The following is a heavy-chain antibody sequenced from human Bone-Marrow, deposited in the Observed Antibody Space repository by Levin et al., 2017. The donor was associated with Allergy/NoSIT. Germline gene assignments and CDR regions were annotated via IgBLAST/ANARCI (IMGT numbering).Heavy chain of an antibody. Sequence: GGSLRLSCAASGFDFHIYIMNWVRQAPGKGLEWLSSITTGSNYKYYTDSVKGRFTISRDNGRNSLYLQMDSLRAEDTAVYYCARSHPLTGTTHFSYQDGMDVWGQGTTVTVSS. J-gene: IGHJ6*02. CDR2: ITTGSNYK. D-gene: IGHD1/OR15-1a*01. V-gene: IGHV3-21*01. CDR3: ARSHPLTGTTHFSYQDGMDV. CDR1: GFDFHIYI.